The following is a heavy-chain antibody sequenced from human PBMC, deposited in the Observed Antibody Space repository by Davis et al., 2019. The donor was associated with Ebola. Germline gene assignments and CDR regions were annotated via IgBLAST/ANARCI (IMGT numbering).Heavy chain of an antibody. CDR1: GFTFSSYW. CDR3: ARGGNWNRIGSGRDY. D-gene: IGHD1-1*01. V-gene: IGHV3-21*01. CDR2: ISSSSSYI. J-gene: IGHJ4*02. Sequence: GESLKISCAASGFTFSSYWMSWVRQAPGKGLEWVSSISSSSSYIYYADSVKGRFTISRDNAKNSLYLQMNSLRAEDTAVYYCARGGNWNRIGSGRDYWGQGTLVTVSS.